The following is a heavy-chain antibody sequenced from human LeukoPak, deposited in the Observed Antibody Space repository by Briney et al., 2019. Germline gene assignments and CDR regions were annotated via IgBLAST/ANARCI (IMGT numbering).Heavy chain of an antibody. CDR2: ISYDGSNK. J-gene: IGHJ4*02. D-gene: IGHD5-18*01. V-gene: IGHV3-30*04. Sequence: PGGSLRLSCAASGFTFSSYAMHWVRQAPGKGLEWVAVISYDGSNKYYADSVKGRFTIPRDNSKNTLYLQMNSLRAEDTAVYYCARDKGSGYSYGYGAPLYYFDYWGQGTLVTVSS. CDR1: GFTFSSYA. CDR3: ARDKGSGYSYGYGAPLYYFDY.